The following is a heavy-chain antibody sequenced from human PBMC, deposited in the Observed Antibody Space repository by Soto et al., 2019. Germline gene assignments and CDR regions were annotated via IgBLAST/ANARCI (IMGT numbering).Heavy chain of an antibody. V-gene: IGHV1-8*01. D-gene: IGHD6-19*01. CDR3: ARVGRWLVYYYYGMDV. Sequence: ASVKVSCKASGYTFTSYDINWVRQATGQRLEWMGWMNPNSGNTGYAQKFQGRVTMTRNTSISTAYMELSSLRSEDTAVYYCARVGRWLVYYYYGMDVWGQGTTVTVSS. CDR1: GYTFTSYD. J-gene: IGHJ6*02. CDR2: MNPNSGNT.